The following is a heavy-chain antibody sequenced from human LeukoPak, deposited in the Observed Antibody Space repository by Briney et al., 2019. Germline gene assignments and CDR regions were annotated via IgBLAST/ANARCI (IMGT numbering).Heavy chain of an antibody. J-gene: IGHJ2*01. D-gene: IGHD6-19*01. CDR1: GFTFSTYW. Sequence: PGGSLRLSCAASGFTFSTYWMSWVRQAPGKGLEWVANIKQDGSEKYYVDSVKGRFTISRDNAENSLYLQMNSLRAEDTAVYYCARGWDSSGSYWYFDLWGRGTLVTVSS. V-gene: IGHV3-7*01. CDR2: IKQDGSEK. CDR3: ARGWDSSGSYWYFDL.